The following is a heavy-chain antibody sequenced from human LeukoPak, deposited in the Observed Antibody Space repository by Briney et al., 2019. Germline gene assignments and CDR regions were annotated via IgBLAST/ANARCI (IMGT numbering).Heavy chain of an antibody. Sequence: GGSLRLSCAASGFTFSSYSMNWVRQAPGKGLEWVSSISSSSSYIYYADSVKGRFTISRDNAKNSLYLQMNSLRAEDTAVYYCARARGYYDSSGYTPIDYWGQGTLVTVSS. J-gene: IGHJ4*02. CDR3: ARARGYYDSSGYTPIDY. D-gene: IGHD3-22*01. CDR1: GFTFSSYS. V-gene: IGHV3-21*01. CDR2: ISSSSSYI.